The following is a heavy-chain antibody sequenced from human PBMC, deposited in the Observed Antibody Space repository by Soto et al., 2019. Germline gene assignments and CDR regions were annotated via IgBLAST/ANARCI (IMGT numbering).Heavy chain of an antibody. CDR1: GYTFTSYG. D-gene: IGHD3-9*01. CDR3: ARDGDYHILTAYYPKGAFDI. Sequence: GASVKFSCKASGYTFTSYGISWLRQAPGQVLEWMVWISAYNGNTNYXXKLQGRVXXTTDTSTRTAXMELRXLTSDDTAVYYCARDGDYHILTAYYPKGAFDIXX. CDR2: ISAYNGNT. J-gene: IGHJ3*02. V-gene: IGHV1-18*01.